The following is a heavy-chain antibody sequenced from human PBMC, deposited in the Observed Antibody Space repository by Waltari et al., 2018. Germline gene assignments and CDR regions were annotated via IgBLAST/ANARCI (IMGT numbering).Heavy chain of an antibody. V-gene: IGHV3-23*01. D-gene: IGHD5-18*01. CDR3: PLIQLWSY. CDR2: ISGSGGST. J-gene: IGHJ4*02. Sequence: EVQLLESGGGLVQPGGSLRLSCAASGFTFSSYAMSWVRQAPGKGLEWVSAISGSGGSTYYADSVKGRFTISRDNAKNTLYLKMNSLRAEDTAVYYCPLIQLWSYWGQGTLVTVSS. CDR1: GFTFSSYA.